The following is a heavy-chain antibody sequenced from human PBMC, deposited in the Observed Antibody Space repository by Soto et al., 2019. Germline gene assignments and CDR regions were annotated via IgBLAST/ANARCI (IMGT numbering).Heavy chain of an antibody. V-gene: IGHV1-46*01. CDR3: AREDLISMRDYYFNY. CDR2: INPSGGST. J-gene: IGHJ4*02. Sequence: ASVKVSCKASGYTFTNYYIHWVRQAPGQGLERMGIINPSGGSTSYAQRFRGRVTMTRDTSTSTVYMDLSGLRSDDTAVYYCAREDLISMRDYYFNYWGQGTMVTVSS. D-gene: IGHD3-22*01. CDR1: GYTFTNYY.